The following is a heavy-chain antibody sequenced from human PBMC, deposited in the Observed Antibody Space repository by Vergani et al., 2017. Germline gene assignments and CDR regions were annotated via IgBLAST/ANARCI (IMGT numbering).Heavy chain of an antibody. Sequence: EVQLVESGGGLVKPGGSLRLSCAASGFTFSSYSMNWVRQAPGKGLEWVSSISSSSSYIYYADSVKGRFTISRDNAKNSLYLQTNSLRAEDTAVYYCARDGASITGTTFDYWGQGTLVTVSS. D-gene: IGHD1-7*01. V-gene: IGHV3-21*01. CDR1: GFTFSSYS. J-gene: IGHJ4*02. CDR3: ARDGASITGTTFDY. CDR2: ISSSSSYI.